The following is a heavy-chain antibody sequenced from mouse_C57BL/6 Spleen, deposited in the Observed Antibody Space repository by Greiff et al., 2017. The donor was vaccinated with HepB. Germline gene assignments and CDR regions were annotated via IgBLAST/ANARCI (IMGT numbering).Heavy chain of an antibody. CDR3: ARSTTVVYYFDY. CDR1: GYTFTSYG. V-gene: IGHV1-81*01. J-gene: IGHJ2*01. CDR2: IYPRRGNT. Sequence: QVQLQQSGAELARPGASVKLSCKASGYTFTSYGISWVKQRTGQGLEWIGEIYPRRGNTYYNEKFKGKATLTADKSSSTAYMELRSLTSEDSAVYFCARSTTVVYYFDYWGQGTTLTVSS. D-gene: IGHD1-1*01.